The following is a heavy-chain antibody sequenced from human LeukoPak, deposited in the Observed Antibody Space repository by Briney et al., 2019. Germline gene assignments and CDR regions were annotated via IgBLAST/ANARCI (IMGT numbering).Heavy chain of an antibody. CDR2: INPKSGDT. CDR3: AREWDYYAF. J-gene: IGHJ4*02. Sequence: ASVKVSCKAXGXXXXDYYMHWVRQAPGQGLEWMGWINPKSGDTRYAQKFQGRVTMTRDTSITTAYMDLSSLRSDDTAVYFCAREWDYYAFWGQGTLVTVSS. V-gene: IGHV1-2*02. CDR1: GXXXXDYY.